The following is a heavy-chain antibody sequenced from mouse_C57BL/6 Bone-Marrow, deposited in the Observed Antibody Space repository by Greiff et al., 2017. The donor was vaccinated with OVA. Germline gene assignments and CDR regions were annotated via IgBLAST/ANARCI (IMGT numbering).Heavy chain of an antibody. J-gene: IGHJ2*01. CDR2: IDPSDSYT. D-gene: IGHD5-5*01. Sequence: QVQLQQPGAELVMPGASVKLSCKASGYTFTSYWMHWVKQRPGQGLEWIGEIDPSDSYTNYNQKFKGKSTLTVDKSSSTAYMQLSSLTSEDSAVDNCESRWSFWTTGGQETPLTVP. CDR3: ESRWSFWTT. V-gene: IGHV1-69*01. CDR1: GYTFTSYW.